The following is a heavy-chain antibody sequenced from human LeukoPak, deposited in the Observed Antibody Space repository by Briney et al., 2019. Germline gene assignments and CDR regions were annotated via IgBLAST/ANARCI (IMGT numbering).Heavy chain of an antibody. CDR3: ARGGRILRYYYYYYMDV. CDR1: GGSISSGSYY. Sequence: PSQTLSLTCTVSGGSISSGSYYWSWIRQPAGKGLEWIGRIYTSGSTNYNPSLKSRVTISVDTSKNQFSLKLSSVTAADTAVYYCARGGRILRYYYYYYMDVWGKGTTVTVSS. J-gene: IGHJ6*03. CDR2: IYTSGST. V-gene: IGHV4-61*02.